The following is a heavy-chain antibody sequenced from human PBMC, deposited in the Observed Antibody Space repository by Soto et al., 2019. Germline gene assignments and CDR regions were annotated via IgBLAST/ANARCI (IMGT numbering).Heavy chain of an antibody. CDR2: ISSGSSYI. J-gene: IGHJ4*02. Sequence: EVQLVESGGGLVKPGGSLRLSCAASGFSFRTYSMNWVRQAPGKGLEWVSSISSGSSYIYYADSVKGRFTISRDNAKNSLYLQMNSLRAEDTAVYYCARGYYDSSGYYYAGLDYRGQGTVVTVSS. V-gene: IGHV3-21*02. CDR1: GFSFRTYS. D-gene: IGHD3-22*01. CDR3: ARGYYDSSGYYYAGLDY.